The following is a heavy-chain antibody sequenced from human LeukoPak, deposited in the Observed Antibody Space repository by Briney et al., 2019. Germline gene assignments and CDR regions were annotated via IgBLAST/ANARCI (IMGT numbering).Heavy chain of an antibody. D-gene: IGHD6-13*01. V-gene: IGHV1-2*02. CDR3: ARRTIPAAGAFDI. CDR1: GYTFTGYY. CDR2: INPNSGGT. Sequence: ASVKVSCKASGYTFTGYYMHWVRQAPGQGLEWMGWINPNSGGTNYAQKFQGRVTMTRDTSASTAYMELSSLRSEDTAVYYCARRTIPAAGAFDIWGQGTMVTVSS. J-gene: IGHJ3*02.